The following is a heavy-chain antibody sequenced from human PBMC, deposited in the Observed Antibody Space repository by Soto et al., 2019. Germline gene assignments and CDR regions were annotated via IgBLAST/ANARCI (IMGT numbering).Heavy chain of an antibody. V-gene: IGHV1-69*02. J-gene: IGHJ3*02. CDR1: GGTFSSYT. D-gene: IGHD3-22*01. CDR3: ARSYYYDSSGYYGAFDI. Sequence: GASVKVSCKASGGTFSSYTISWVRQAPGQGLEWMGWIFPILGIANYAQKFQGRVTITADKSTSTAYMELSSLRSEDTAFYYCARSYYYDSSGYYGAFDIWGQGTMVTVSS. CDR2: IFPILGIA.